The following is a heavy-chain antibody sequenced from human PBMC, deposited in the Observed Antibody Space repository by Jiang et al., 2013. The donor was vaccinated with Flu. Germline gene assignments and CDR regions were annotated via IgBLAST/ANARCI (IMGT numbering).Heavy chain of an antibody. Sequence: FSSYAMSWVRQAPGKGLEWVSAISGSGGSTYYADSVKGRFTISRDNSKNTLYLQMNSLRAEDTAVYYCAKDSLLLRAFDIWGQGTMVTVSS. CDR1: FSSYA. J-gene: IGHJ3*02. CDR3: AKDSLLLRAFDI. CDR2: ISGSGGST. V-gene: IGHV3-23*01.